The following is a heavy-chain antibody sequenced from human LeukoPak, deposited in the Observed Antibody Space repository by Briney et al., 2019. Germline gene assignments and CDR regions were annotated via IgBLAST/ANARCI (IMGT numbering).Heavy chain of an antibody. D-gene: IGHD6-19*01. CDR3: ARAAYFYYSSGFLGY. CDR1: GGTFSSYA. Sequence: ASVKVSCKASGGTFSSYAISWVRQAPGQGLEWMGWINPNSGGTNYAQKFQGRVTMTRDTSISTAYMELSRLRSDDTAVYYCARAAYFYYSSGFLGYWGQGTLVTVSS. CDR2: INPNSGGT. J-gene: IGHJ4*02. V-gene: IGHV1-2*02.